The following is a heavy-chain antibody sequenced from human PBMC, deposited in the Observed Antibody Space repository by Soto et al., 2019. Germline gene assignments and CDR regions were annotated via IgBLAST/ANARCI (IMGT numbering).Heavy chain of an antibody. CDR2: IYFTGAN. D-gene: IGHD2-21*02. Sequence: QVQLQESGPGLVKPSQTLSLTCNVSGGSISSGTSYWTWLRQHPGEGLEWIGHIYFTGANYSNPSLRSRLTMSVATSKNQFSLKLTAVAAADTATYYCASIPRRGYSYGIDYWGQGTLVTASS. CDR1: GGSISSGTSY. CDR3: ASIPRRGYSYGIDY. V-gene: IGHV4-31*03. J-gene: IGHJ4*02.